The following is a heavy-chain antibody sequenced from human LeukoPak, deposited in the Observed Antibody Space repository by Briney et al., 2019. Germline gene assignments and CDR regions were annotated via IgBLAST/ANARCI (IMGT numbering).Heavy chain of an antibody. J-gene: IGHJ5*02. CDR1: GGSISSSSYY. CDR3: AREPSIAVAVLNWFDP. V-gene: IGHV4-61*05. CDR2: IYYSGST. Sequence: PSETLSLTCTVSGGSISSSSYYWGWIRQPPGKGLEWIGYIYYSGSTNYNPSLKSRVTISVDTSKNQFSLKLSSVTAADTAVYYCAREPSIAVAVLNWFDPWGQGTLVTVSS. D-gene: IGHD6-19*01.